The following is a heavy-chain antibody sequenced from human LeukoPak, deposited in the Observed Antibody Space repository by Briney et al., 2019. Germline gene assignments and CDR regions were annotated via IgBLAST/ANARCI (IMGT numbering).Heavy chain of an antibody. CDR1: GGSSSSSSYY. J-gene: IGHJ4*02. V-gene: IGHV4-39*01. D-gene: IGHD3-10*01. CDR2: VYYSGST. CDR3: ARQAGSPPYYFDY. Sequence: SETLSLTCTVSGGSSSSSSYYWGWIRQPLGEGLEWIGNVYYSGSTYYNPSLKSRVTISVDTSKNQFSLKLSSVTAADTALYYCARQAGSPPYYFDYWGQGTLVTVSS.